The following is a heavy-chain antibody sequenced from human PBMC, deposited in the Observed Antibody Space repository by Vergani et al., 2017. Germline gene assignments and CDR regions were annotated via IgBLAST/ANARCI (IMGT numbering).Heavy chain of an antibody. D-gene: IGHD6-13*01. V-gene: IGHV4-31*03. CDR3: ARDVGIAAAGGPVDY. Sequence: QVQLQESGPGLVKPSQTLSLTSTVSGGSISSGGYYWSWIRQHPGKGLEWIGYIYYSGSTYYNPSLKSRVTISVDTSKNQFSLKLSSVTAADTAVYYCARDVGIAAAGGPVDYWGQGTLVTVSS. CDR2: IYYSGST. J-gene: IGHJ4*02. CDR1: GGSISSGGYY.